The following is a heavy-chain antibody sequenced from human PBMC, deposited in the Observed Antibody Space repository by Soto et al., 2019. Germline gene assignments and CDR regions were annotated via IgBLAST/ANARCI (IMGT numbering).Heavy chain of an antibody. D-gene: IGHD2-15*01. Sequence: PSETLSLTCAVYGGSFSGYYWSWIRQPPGKGLEWIGEINHSGSTNYNPSLKSRVTISVDTSENQFSLKLSSVTAADTAVYYCARTRVKGYCSGGSCYGNYYYYGIDVWGQGTTVTVSS. CDR1: GGSFSGYY. J-gene: IGHJ6*02. V-gene: IGHV4-34*01. CDR3: ARTRVKGYCSGGSCYGNYYYYGIDV. CDR2: INHSGST.